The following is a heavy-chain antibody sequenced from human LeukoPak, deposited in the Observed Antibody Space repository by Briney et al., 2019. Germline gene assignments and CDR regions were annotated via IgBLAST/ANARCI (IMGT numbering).Heavy chain of an antibody. CDR2: INTNTGNP. V-gene: IGHV7-4-1*02. CDR3: ARGIRILRYFGWSPRRFDY. CDR1: GYTFTSYA. J-gene: IGHJ4*02. D-gene: IGHD3-9*01. Sequence: ASVKVSCKASGYTFTSYAMNWVRQAPGQGLEWMGWINTNTGNPTYAQGFTGRFVFSLDTSVSTAYLQISSLKAEDTAVYYCARGIRILRYFGWSPRRFDYWGQGTLVTVSS.